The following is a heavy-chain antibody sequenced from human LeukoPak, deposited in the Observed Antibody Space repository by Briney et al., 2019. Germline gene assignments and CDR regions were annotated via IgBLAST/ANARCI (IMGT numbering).Heavy chain of an antibody. CDR2: ISSSSAYI. CDR1: GFTFISYS. J-gene: IGHJ3*02. Sequence: GGSLRLSCAASGFTFISYSMNWVRQAPGKGLEWVSSISSSSAYIHYADSVEGRFTVSRDNAKNSLYLQMNSLRAEDTAVYYCARENFYDSSGYDAFDIWGQGTMVTVSS. CDR3: ARENFYDSSGYDAFDI. V-gene: IGHV3-21*01. D-gene: IGHD3-22*01.